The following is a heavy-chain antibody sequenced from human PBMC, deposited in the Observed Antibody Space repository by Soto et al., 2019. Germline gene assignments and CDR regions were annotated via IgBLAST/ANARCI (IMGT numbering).Heavy chain of an antibody. J-gene: IGHJ4*01. CDR3: ARVHVMVVAGSTFDY. CDR2: IYHGGTT. V-gene: IGHV4-39*07. D-gene: IGHD6-19*01. CDR1: GGSISSSGSY. Sequence: SETLSLTCTVSGGSISSSGSYWAWIRQPPGKGPEWIASIYHGGTTFYNPSLKSRITISVDTSNNQFSLKLTSVTAADTAVYYCARVHVMVVAGSTFDYWGHGTLVTVSS.